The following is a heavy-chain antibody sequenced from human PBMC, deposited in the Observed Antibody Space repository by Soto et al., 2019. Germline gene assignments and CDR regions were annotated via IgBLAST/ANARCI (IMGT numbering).Heavy chain of an antibody. CDR3: ARGQRGCSSTSCYKRHYYYYYGMDV. J-gene: IGHJ6*02. Sequence: PSETLSLTCAVYGGSFSGYYWSWIRQPPGKGLEWIGEINHSGSTNYNPSLKSRVTMSVDTSKNQFSLKLSSVTAADTAVYYCARGQRGCSSTSCYKRHYYYYYGMDVWGQGTTVTVSS. V-gene: IGHV4-34*01. CDR2: INHSGST. CDR1: GGSFSGYY. D-gene: IGHD2-2*02.